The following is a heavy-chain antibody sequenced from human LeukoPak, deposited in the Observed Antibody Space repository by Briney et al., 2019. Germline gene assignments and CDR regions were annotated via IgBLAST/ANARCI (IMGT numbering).Heavy chain of an antibody. J-gene: IGHJ4*02. Sequence: ASLKVSCKASGYTFTGYYIHWVRQAPGQGLEWMGWINPNSGGTHYAQKFQGRVTMTSDTSIATVNMELSSLRSDDTAVYYCARDYSSGWYASDWGQGTLVTVSS. CDR3: ARDYSSGWYASD. CDR1: GYTFTGYY. D-gene: IGHD6-19*01. CDR2: INPNSGGT. V-gene: IGHV1-2*02.